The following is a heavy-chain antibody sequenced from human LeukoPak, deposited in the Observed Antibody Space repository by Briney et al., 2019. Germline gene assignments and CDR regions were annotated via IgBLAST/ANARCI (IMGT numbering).Heavy chain of an antibody. J-gene: IGHJ6*02. V-gene: IGHV1-18*01. D-gene: IGHD3-10*01. CDR1: GYSSTSYG. Sequence: SVKVSCKPSGYSSTSYGFTRVRRAPGHGLESMGWVSASDGSTNYAQKIRGRVTMTTDASKTTVYMELRSLRFDDTAVYYCARGGRDGMDVWGQGTTVTVSS. CDR3: ARGGRDGMDV. CDR2: VSASDGST.